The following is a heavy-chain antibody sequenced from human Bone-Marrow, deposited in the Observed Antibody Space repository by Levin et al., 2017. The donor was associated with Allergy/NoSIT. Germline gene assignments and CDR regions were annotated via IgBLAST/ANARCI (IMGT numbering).Heavy chain of an antibody. V-gene: IGHV3-11*01. D-gene: IGHD6-19*01. CDR2: ISSSGSTI. CDR3: ARDGPWYSSGWFPIDY. J-gene: IGHJ4*02. CDR1: GFTFSDYY. Sequence: GESLKISCAASGFTFSDYYMSWIRQAPGKGLEWVSYISSSGSTIYYADSVKGRFTISRDNAKNSLYLQMNSLRAEDTAVYYCARDGPWYSSGWFPIDYWGQGTLVTVSS.